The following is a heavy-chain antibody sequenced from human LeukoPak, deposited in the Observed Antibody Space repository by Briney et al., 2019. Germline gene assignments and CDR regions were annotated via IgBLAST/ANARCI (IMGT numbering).Heavy chain of an antibody. CDR2: IYYSGST. CDR1: GGSISSGCYY. CDR3: ARSCGGDCSYLPGYFQH. V-gene: IGHV4-31*03. Sequence: SETLSLTCTVSGGSISSGCYYWIWIRQHPGKGLEWIGYIYYSGSTYYNPSLKSRVTISVDTSKNQFSLKLSSVTAADTAVYYCARSCGGDCSYLPGYFQHWGQGTLVTVSS. D-gene: IGHD2-21*02. J-gene: IGHJ1*01.